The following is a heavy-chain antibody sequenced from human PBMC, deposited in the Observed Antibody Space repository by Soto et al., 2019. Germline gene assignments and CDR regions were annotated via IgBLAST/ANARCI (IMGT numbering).Heavy chain of an antibody. Sequence: QVQLVQSGAEVKKPGASVKVSCKASGYTFTSYGISWVRQAPGQGLEWMGWISAYNGNTNYAQKLQGRVTMTTDTSSSTAYMELRSLRSDDTAVYYWARVGYYDSSGYYYADFDYWGQGTLVTVSS. V-gene: IGHV1-18*01. D-gene: IGHD3-22*01. CDR3: ARVGYYDSSGYYYADFDY. CDR1: GYTFTSYG. CDR2: ISAYNGNT. J-gene: IGHJ4*02.